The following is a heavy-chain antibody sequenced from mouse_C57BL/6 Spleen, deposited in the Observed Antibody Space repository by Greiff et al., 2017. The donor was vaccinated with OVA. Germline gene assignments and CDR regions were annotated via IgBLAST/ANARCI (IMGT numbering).Heavy chain of an antibody. Sequence: VKLQQPGAELVRPGSSVKLSCKASGYTFTSYWMDWVKQRPGQGLEWIGNIYPSDSETHYNQKFKDKATLTVDKSSSTAYMQLSSLTSEDSAVYYCAIHPPYYAMDYWGQGTSVTVSS. J-gene: IGHJ4*01. V-gene: IGHV1-61*01. CDR2: IYPSDSET. D-gene: IGHD1-2*01. CDR3: AIHPPYYAMDY. CDR1: GYTFTSYW.